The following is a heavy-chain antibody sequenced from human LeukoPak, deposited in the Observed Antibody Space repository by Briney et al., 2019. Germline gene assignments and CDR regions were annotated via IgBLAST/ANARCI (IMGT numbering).Heavy chain of an antibody. CDR2: ISYDGSVK. D-gene: IGHD3-9*01. CDR3: ARDWAVLRYFPDAFNI. J-gene: IGHJ3*02. V-gene: IGHV3-30*04. CDR1: GFTFSSYA. Sequence: PGGSLRLSCAASGFTFSSYAMHWVRQAPGKGLQWVAAISYDGSVKNYAGSVKGRFTISRDNPKNTLYLQMDSLRVEDTAVYYCARDWAVLRYFPDAFNIWAKGQWSPSLQ.